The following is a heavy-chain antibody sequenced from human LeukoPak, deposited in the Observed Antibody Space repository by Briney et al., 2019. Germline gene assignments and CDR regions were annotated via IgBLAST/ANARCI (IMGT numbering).Heavy chain of an antibody. CDR3: AREPYGPDY. CDR1: GFTFSTYA. Sequence: PGGSLRLSCTASGFTFSTYAMTWVRQAPGKGLEWVSAISASGGNSYYADSVKGRFTMSRDNSKNTLYLQMNSLRAEDTAVYYCAREPYGPDYGGQGTLVTVSS. D-gene: IGHD4-17*01. CDR2: ISASGGNS. J-gene: IGHJ4*02. V-gene: IGHV3-23*01.